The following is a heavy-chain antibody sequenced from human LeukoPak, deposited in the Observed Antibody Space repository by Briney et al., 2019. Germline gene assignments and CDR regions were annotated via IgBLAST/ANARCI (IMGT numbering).Heavy chain of an antibody. V-gene: IGHV3-23*01. CDR3: AKPVVGSGWYGNFDY. Sequence: GGSLRLSCAASGFTFSSYAMSWVRQAPGKGLEWVSAISGSGGSTYYADSVKGRFTISRDNSKNTLYLQMNSLRAEDTAVYYCAKPVVGSGWYGNFDYWGQGTLVTVSS. CDR2: ISGSGGST. J-gene: IGHJ4*02. D-gene: IGHD6-19*01. CDR1: GFTFSSYA.